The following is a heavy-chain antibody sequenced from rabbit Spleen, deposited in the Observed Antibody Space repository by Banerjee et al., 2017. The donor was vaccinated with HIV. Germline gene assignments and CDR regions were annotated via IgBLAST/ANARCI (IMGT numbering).Heavy chain of an antibody. D-gene: IGHD8-1*01. V-gene: IGHV1S45*01. CDR2: IYGGSNGSP. Sequence: LEESGGGLVKPGGTLTLTCTVSGFSFSSNWICWVRQAPGKGLEWIACIYGGSNGSPVYATWANGRFSISRTSSTTVTLQMTSLTAADTATYFCASGYSGSSFSSYGMDLWGQGPSSPS. CDR1: GFSFSSNW. CDR3: ASGYSGSSFSSYGMDL. J-gene: IGHJ6*01.